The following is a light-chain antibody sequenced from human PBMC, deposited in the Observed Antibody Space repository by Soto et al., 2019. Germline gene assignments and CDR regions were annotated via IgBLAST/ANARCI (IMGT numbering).Light chain of an antibody. J-gene: IGKJ1*01. CDR3: QQSFSSRWT. V-gene: IGKV1-39*01. CDR1: QDISNS. Sequence: DIQMTQSPSSLSASVGDRVTITCQASQDISNSLNWYQQKPGKAPNLLIYSSSTLQSGVPSRFSGSGSGTDFTLTISSLQPEDFATYYCQQSFSSRWTFGQGTKVDIK. CDR2: SSS.